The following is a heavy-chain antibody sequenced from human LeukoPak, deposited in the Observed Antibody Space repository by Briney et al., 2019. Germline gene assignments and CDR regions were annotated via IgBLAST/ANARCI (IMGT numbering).Heavy chain of an antibody. J-gene: IGHJ4*02. CDR2: IYYSGST. V-gene: IGHV4-30-4*08. D-gene: IGHD1-1*01. CDR3: ARVGLEDFDY. Sequence: SETLSLTCTVSGGSISSGDYYWSWIRRPPGKGLEWIGYIYYSGSTYYNPSLKSRVTISVDTSKNQFSLKLSSVTAADTAVYYCARVGLEDFDYWGQGTLVTVSS. CDR1: GGSISSGDYY.